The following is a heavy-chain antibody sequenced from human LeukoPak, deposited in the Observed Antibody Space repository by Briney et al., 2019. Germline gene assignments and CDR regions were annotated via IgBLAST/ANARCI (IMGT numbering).Heavy chain of an antibody. CDR2: VSSGGTT. CDR1: GFSVSRNY. V-gene: IGHV3-66*01. D-gene: IGHD6-13*01. CDR3: ARDIISSSWGTFSGMDV. J-gene: IGHJ6*02. Sequence: GGSLRLSCIVSGFSVSRNYMSWVRQAPGKGLEWVSSVSSGGTTYYADSVKGRFTISRDNSKNSLDLQMNRLRAEDTAVYYCARDIISSSWGTFSGMDVWGQGTTVTVSS.